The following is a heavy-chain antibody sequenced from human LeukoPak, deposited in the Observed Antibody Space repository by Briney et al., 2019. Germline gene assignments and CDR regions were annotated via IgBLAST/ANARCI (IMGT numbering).Heavy chain of an antibody. V-gene: IGHV3-48*03. J-gene: IGHJ6*03. CDR2: VSSCGNTI. Sequence: PGESLTLSCSVSGFTFSSYEMIWVRQAPGRGREGVSYVSSCGNTIYYADSVKGRFTISRDTARNSLYLQMNSVRAEDTAVYYCARDPYSGTYGDTYYYYMDVWGKGTTVTISS. CDR3: ARDPYSGTYGDTYYYYMDV. CDR1: GFTFSSYE. D-gene: IGHD1-26*01.